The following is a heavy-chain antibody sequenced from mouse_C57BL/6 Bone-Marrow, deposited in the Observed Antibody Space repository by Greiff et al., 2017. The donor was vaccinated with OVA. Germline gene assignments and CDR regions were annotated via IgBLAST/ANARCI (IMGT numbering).Heavy chain of an antibody. CDR1: GFTFSSYG. CDR3: TRQNGYGIDY. J-gene: IGHJ2*01. CDR2: ISSGGSCT. D-gene: IGHD2-2*01. V-gene: IGHV5-6*01. Sequence: EVKLMESGGDLVKPGGSLKLSCAASGFTFSSYGMSWVRQTPDKRLEWVATISSGGSCTYYPDSVKGRFTISGDNAKNTLYMHMSSLKSEDTAMYYCTRQNGYGIDYWGQGTTLTVSS.